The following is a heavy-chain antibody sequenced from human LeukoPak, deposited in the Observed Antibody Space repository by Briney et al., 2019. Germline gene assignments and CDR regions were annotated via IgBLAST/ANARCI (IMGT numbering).Heavy chain of an antibody. CDR1: GFTFSSYA. D-gene: IGHD2-2*01. Sequence: GGSLRLSCAASGFTFSSYAMSWVRQAPGKGLEWVSSISSSSSYIYYADSVKGRFTISRDNSKNTLYLQMNSLRAEDTAMYYCASERGPAPNNWFDPWGQGTLVTVSS. J-gene: IGHJ5*02. CDR2: ISSSSSYI. V-gene: IGHV3-21*01. CDR3: ASERGPAPNNWFDP.